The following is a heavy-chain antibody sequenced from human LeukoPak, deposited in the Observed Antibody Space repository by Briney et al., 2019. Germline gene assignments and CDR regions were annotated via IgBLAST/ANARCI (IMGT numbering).Heavy chain of an antibody. CDR1: GYTFTSYD. J-gene: IGHJ5*02. V-gene: IGHV1-8*01. Sequence: ASVKVSCKASGYTFTSYDINWVRQATGQGLEWMGWMNPNSGNTGYAQKFQGRVTMTRNTSISTAYTELSSLRSEDTAVYYCAILLGYCSSTSCWSWFDPWGQGTLVTVSS. D-gene: IGHD2-2*01. CDR3: AILLGYCSSTSCWSWFDP. CDR2: MNPNSGNT.